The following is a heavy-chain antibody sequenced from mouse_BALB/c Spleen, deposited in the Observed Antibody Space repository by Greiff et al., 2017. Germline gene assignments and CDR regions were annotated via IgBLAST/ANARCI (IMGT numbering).Heavy chain of an antibody. CDR1: GFTFSDYY. D-gene: IGHD2-3*01. J-gene: IGHJ3*01. Sequence: EVQVVESGGGLVKPGGSLKLSCAASGFTFSDYYMYWVRQTPEKRLEWVATISDGGSYTYYPDSVKGRFTISRDNAKNNLYLQMSSLKSEDTAMYYCARDPHGYYGGGFAYWGQGTLVTVSA. V-gene: IGHV5-4*02. CDR3: ARDPHGYYGGGFAY. CDR2: ISDGGSYT.